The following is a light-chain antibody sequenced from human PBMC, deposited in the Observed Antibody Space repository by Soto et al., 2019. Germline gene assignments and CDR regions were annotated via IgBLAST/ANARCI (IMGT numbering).Light chain of an antibody. V-gene: IGKV1-39*01. CDR3: QHTSSTPHT. CDR2: HAS. CDR1: QSVNYH. Sequence: DIPMTQSPSSLSASVGDRVTITCRTSQSVNYHLNWYHQKPGRAPKLLIFHASSLKSGVPSRFSGSGSGTDFTLTISSLQPEDLATYFCQHTSSTPHTFGQGTRLEI. J-gene: IGKJ2*01.